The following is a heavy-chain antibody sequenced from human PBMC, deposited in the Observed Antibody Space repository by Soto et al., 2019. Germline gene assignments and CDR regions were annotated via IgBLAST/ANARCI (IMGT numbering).Heavy chain of an antibody. D-gene: IGHD3-3*01. CDR3: ARLPYDFWSGYYYYYYGMDV. Sequence: ASVKVSCKASGGTFSSYAISWVRQAPGQGLEWMGGIIPILGIANYAQKFQGRVTITADKSTSTAYMELSSLRSEDTAVYYCARLPYDFWSGYYYYYYGMDVWGQGTTVTVSS. J-gene: IGHJ6*02. V-gene: IGHV1-69*10. CDR1: GGTFSSYA. CDR2: IIPILGIA.